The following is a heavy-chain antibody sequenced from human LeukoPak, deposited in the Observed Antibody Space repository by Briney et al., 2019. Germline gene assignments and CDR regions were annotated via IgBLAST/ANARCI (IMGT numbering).Heavy chain of an antibody. CDR1: GFTFSSYA. D-gene: IGHD1-26*01. CDR3: AKGIVGATWAFDI. CDR2: ISGSGGST. J-gene: IGHJ3*02. Sequence: PGGSLRLSCAASGFTFSSYAMSWVRQAPGKGLEWVSAISGSGGSTYYADSVKGRFTISRDNSKNTLCLQMNSLRAEDTAVYYCAKGIVGATWAFDIWGQGTMVTVSS. V-gene: IGHV3-23*01.